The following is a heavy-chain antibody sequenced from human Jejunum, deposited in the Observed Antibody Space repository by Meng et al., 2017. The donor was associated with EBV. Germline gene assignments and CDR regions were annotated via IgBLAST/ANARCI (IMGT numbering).Heavy chain of an antibody. J-gene: IGHJ4*02. CDR1: GFTFSGFW. CDR2: INGDGSRT. CDR3: AKDRNYYIDY. V-gene: IGHV3-74*01. Sequence: EVQLVVSGGGLIQPGGSLRSSCAASGFTFSGFWMYWVRQVPGKGLVWISRINGDGSRTTYADSVKDRFTISRDNAKNTLYLQMNSLRAEDTAVYYCAKDRNYYIDYWGQGTLVTVSS.